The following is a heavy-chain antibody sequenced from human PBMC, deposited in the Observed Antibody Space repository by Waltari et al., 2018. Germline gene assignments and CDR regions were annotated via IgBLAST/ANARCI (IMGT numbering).Heavy chain of an antibody. CDR1: GGSFSGYY. D-gene: IGHD3-3*01. J-gene: IGHJ5*02. V-gene: IGHV4-34*01. CDR2: INHSGST. Sequence: QVQLQQSGAGLLKPSETLSLTCAVYGGSFSGYYWSWIRQPPGKGLEWIGEINHSGSTNYNPSLKSRVTISVDTSKNQFSLKLSSVTAADTAVYYCARGGRSWFDPWGQGTLVTVSS. CDR3: ARGGRSWFDP.